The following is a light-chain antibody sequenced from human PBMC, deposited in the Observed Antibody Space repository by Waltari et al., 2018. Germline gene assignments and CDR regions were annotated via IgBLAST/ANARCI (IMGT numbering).Light chain of an antibody. CDR1: SRDIGGSNF. V-gene: IGLV2-8*01. J-gene: IGLJ3*02. CDR3: SAFAGSNNFGV. CDR2: DVN. Sequence: QSALTQPPSASGSPGQSVTISCTGTSRDIGGSNFVSWYQQRPGNAPRFLIYDVNKRPSGVSDRCSGSKSGNTASLTVSGLQPDDEATYYCSAFAGSNNFGVFGGGTKLTVL.